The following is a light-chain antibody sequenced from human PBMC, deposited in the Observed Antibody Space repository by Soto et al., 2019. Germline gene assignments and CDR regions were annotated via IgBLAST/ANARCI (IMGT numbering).Light chain of an antibody. V-gene: IGKV1-5*01. CDR2: EAS. CDR3: QQYDSFPLT. Sequence: DIQMTQSPSTLSASVGDRVTITCWASQSISSWLAWYQQKPGRAPNLLISEASSRNSEVPSRFSGSGSGTEFTLSIRSLKPDDLATYSCQQYDSFPLTFGGGTKVEIK. CDR1: QSISSW. J-gene: IGKJ4*01.